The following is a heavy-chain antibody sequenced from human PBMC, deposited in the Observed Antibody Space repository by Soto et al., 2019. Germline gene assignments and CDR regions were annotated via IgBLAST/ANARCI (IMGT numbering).Heavy chain of an antibody. D-gene: IGHD5-18*01. Sequence: ASVKVSCKASGYTFTSYYIHWVRQAPGEGLEWMGIFNPTGDTASYAQKLQGRVTMTRDTSTGTAYMELGSLRSEDTAVYYCARGGRIVDTGIGYYYYHAMDVWGQGTTVTVSS. CDR2: FNPTGDTA. CDR3: ARGGRIVDTGIGYYYYHAMDV. V-gene: IGHV1-46*01. J-gene: IGHJ6*02. CDR1: GYTFTSYY.